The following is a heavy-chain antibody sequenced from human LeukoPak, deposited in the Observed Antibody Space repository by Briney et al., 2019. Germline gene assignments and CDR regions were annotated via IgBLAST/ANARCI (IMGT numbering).Heavy chain of an antibody. V-gene: IGHV4-38-2*01. CDR1: GVSITNGYW. Sequence: RPSETLSLTCAVSGVSITNGYWWYWVRQIPGKGLEWIGSIYHSGSTYYNPSLKSRVTISVDTSKNQFSLKLSSVTAADTAVYYCARHWSNLWFGELLFGFNYWGQGTLVTVSS. CDR2: IYHSGST. CDR3: ARHWSNLWFGELLFGFNY. J-gene: IGHJ4*02. D-gene: IGHD3-10*01.